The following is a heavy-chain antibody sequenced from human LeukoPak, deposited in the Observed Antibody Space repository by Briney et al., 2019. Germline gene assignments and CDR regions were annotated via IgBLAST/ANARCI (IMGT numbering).Heavy chain of an antibody. D-gene: IGHD6-13*01. CDR3: ARRRGAAAGTLGYYFDY. V-gene: IGHV4-34*01. J-gene: IGHJ4*02. CDR1: GGSFSGYY. Sequence: PSETLSLTCAVYGGSFSGYYWSWTRQPPGKGLEWIGEINHSGSANYNPSLKSRVTISVDTSKNQFSLKLSSVTAADTAVYYCARRRGAAAGTLGYYFDYWGQGTLVTVSS. CDR2: INHSGSA.